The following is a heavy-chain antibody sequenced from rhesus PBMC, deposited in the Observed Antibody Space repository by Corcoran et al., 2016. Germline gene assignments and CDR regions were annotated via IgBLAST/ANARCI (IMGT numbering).Heavy chain of an antibody. CDR3: AREGTGTYFDY. CDR1: GFTFSSYW. V-gene: IGHV3-119*01. Sequence: EVQLVESGGGLVQPGGSLRLSCAASGFTFSSYWMYWVRQAPGKGLEWVSRISSGGTGTSYSDSVKGRFTISRENAKNSLYLQMNSLRAEDTAVYYCAREGTGTYFDYWGQGVLVTVSS. J-gene: IGHJ4*01. D-gene: IGHD1-7*02. CDR2: ISSGGTGT.